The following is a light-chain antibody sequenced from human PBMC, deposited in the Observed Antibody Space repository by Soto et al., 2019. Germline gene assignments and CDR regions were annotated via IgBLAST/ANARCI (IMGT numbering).Light chain of an antibody. Sequence: IRVTQSASSLSASIGDRVTIACRASQYLRSFLNWYQQKPGKAPQLLIYGASILPNGVQSTFSGSGSGTDFTITIRSLQPEDLAPYYSRQINSTPRTFGQGTKV. CDR3: RQINSTPRT. CDR1: QYLRSF. V-gene: IGKV1-39*01. CDR2: GAS. J-gene: IGKJ1*01.